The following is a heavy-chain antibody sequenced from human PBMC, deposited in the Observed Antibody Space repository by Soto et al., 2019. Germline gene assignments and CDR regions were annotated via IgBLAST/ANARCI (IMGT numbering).Heavy chain of an antibody. CDR1: GYSFTTYW. CDR3: ARTSAAGKYYYGMDV. Sequence: PGESLKISCKGSGYSFTTYWIGWVRQMPGKGLEWMGIIYPDDSDTRYSPSFQGQVTISADKSIRTAYLQWSSLKASDTAMYYCARTSAAGKYYYGMDVWGQGTTVTVSS. D-gene: IGHD6-13*01. CDR2: IYPDDSDT. V-gene: IGHV5-51*01. J-gene: IGHJ6*02.